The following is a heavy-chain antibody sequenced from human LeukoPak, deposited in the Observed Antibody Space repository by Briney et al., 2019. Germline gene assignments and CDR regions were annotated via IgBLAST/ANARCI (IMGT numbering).Heavy chain of an antibody. J-gene: IGHJ6*03. CDR2: ISWDGGST. CDR3: ARVLSGRGSLYDYYYYMDV. CDR1: GFTFDDYT. Sequence: GGSLRLSCAASGFTFDDYTMHWVRQAPGKGLEWVSLISWDGGSTYYADSVKGRFTISRDNSKNSLYLQMNSLRAEDTAVYYCARVLSGRGSLYDYYYYMDVWGKGTTVTISS. V-gene: IGHV3-43*01. D-gene: IGHD3-10*01.